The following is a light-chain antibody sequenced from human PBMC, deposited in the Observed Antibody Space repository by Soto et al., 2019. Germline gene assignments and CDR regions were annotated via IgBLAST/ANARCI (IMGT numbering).Light chain of an antibody. J-gene: IGKJ4*01. CDR2: GAS. CDR3: QQANCFPPN. V-gene: IGKV1-12*01. CDR1: QDITRW. Sequence: DIQMTQSPSSVSASVGDRVTITCRARQDITRWLAWYQQKPGKAPTLLIYGASNLQSGVPSMFSGRGSGTDLTLSISSWQREYFATYSCQQANCFPPNFGGTTKVEI.